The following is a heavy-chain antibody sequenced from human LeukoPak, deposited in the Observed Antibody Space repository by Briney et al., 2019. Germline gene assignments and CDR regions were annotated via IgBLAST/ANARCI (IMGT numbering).Heavy chain of an antibody. CDR2: IIPIFGTA. CDR1: GGTFSSYA. J-gene: IGHJ4*02. Sequence: ASVKVSCKASGGTFSSYAISWVRQAPGQGLEWMGGIIPIFGTANYAQKFQGRVTITADESTSTAYMGLSSLRSEDTAVYYCARDWRLGYCSSTSCSRHFDYWGQGTLVTVSS. CDR3: ARDWRLGYCSSTSCSRHFDY. V-gene: IGHV1-69*01. D-gene: IGHD2-2*01.